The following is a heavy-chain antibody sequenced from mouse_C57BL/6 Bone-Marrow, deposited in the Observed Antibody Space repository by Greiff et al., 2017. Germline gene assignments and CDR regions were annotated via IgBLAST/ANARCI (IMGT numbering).Heavy chain of an antibody. Sequence: EVKVVESGGGLVQPGGSLKLSCAASGFTFSDYGMAWVRQAPRKGPEWVAFISNLAYSIYYADTVTGRFTISRENAKNTLYLEMSSLRSEDTAMYYCARWGYGSSYGYFEVWGTGTTVTVSS. CDR1: GFTFSDYG. CDR2: ISNLAYSI. J-gene: IGHJ1*03. V-gene: IGHV5-15*01. CDR3: ARWGYGSSYGYFEV. D-gene: IGHD1-1*01.